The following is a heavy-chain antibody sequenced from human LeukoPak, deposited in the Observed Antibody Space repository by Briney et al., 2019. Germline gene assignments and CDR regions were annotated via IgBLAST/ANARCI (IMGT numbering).Heavy chain of an antibody. Sequence: GGSVRLSCAASGFTFNSYWMNWVRQAPGKGLEWVANIKRDGSEKYYVDSVKGRFTISRDNAKNSLDLQMNSLRVEDTAVYYCARLGPASSGWPESFDYWGQGTLVTVSS. D-gene: IGHD6-19*01. CDR3: ARLGPASSGWPESFDY. CDR2: IKRDGSEK. V-gene: IGHV3-7*03. CDR1: GFTFNSYW. J-gene: IGHJ4*02.